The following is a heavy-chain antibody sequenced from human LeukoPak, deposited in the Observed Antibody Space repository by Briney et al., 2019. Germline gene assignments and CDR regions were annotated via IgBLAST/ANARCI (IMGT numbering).Heavy chain of an antibody. V-gene: IGHV3-21*01. D-gene: IGHD1/OR15-1a*01. CDR3: AREALNMYYGMDV. CDR2: ISSSSTYI. CDR1: GFTFSSYS. J-gene: IGHJ6*02. Sequence: RGSLRLSCAASGFTFSSYSMNWVRQAPGKGLEWVSSISSSSTYIYYADSVKGRFTISRDNAKNSLSLQMNSLRAEDTAVYYCAREALNMYYGMDVWGQGTTVTVSS.